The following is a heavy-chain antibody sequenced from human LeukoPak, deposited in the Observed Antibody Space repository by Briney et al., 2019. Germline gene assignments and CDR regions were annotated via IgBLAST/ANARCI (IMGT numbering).Heavy chain of an antibody. CDR1: GGTFSSYA. CDR2: IIPIFGTA. V-gene: IGHV1-69*05. J-gene: IGHJ5*02. Sequence: SVKVSCKASGGTFSSYAISWVRQAPGQGLEWMGRIIPIFGTANYAQKFQGRVTITTDESTSTAYMELSSLRSEDTAVYYCARDGRKVIAAAFWFNPWGQGTLVTVSS. CDR3: ARDGRKVIAAAFWFNP. D-gene: IGHD6-13*01.